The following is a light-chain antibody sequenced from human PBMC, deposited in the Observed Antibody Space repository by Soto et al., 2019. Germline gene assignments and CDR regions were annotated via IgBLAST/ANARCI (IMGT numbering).Light chain of an antibody. CDR3: QQYGSSPT. CDR1: QSVSNN. CDR2: GAS. Sequence: EIVMTQSPATLSASPGERATLSCRASQSVSNNLAWYQQKPAQAPRLLISGASSRATGIPDRFSGSGSGTDFTLTISRLEPEDFAVYHCQQYGSSPTFGQGTRV. V-gene: IGKV3-20*01. J-gene: IGKJ1*01.